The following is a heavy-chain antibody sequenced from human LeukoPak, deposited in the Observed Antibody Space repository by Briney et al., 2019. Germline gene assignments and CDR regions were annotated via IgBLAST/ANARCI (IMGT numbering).Heavy chain of an antibody. J-gene: IGHJ3*02. CDR1: GRSISSGSYY. V-gene: IGHV4-61*02. CDR2: IYTSGST. Sequence: PSETLSLTCTVSGRSISSGSYYWSWIRQPAGKGLEWIGRIYTSGSTNYNPSLKSRVTISVDTSKNQFSLKLSSVTAADTAVYYCASSIAARDDAFDIWGQGTMVTVSS. D-gene: IGHD6-6*01. CDR3: ASSIAARDDAFDI.